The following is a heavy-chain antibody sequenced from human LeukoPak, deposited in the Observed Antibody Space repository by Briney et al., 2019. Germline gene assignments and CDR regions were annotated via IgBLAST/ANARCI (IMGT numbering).Heavy chain of an antibody. D-gene: IGHD3-10*01. CDR1: GYTFTGYY. J-gene: IGHJ4*02. V-gene: IGHV1-2*02. Sequence: ASVKVSCKASGYTFTGYYMHWVRQAPGQGLEWMGWINPNSGGTKYAQKFQGRVTMTRDMSISTAYMELSRLRSDDTAVYYCARGRSGELTWASTLDSWGQGTLVTVSS. CDR2: INPNSGGT. CDR3: ARGRSGELTWASTLDS.